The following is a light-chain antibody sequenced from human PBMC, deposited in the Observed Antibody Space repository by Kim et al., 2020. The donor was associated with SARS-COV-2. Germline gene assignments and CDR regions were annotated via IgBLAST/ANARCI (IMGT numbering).Light chain of an antibody. J-gene: IGKJ4*01. CDR2: DAS. CDR1: QSVGTS. CDR3: QQRSDWPLT. Sequence: EIVLTQSPATLSLSPGERASLSCRASQSVGTSLVWYQQKVGQAPRLLIYDASKRATDIPAKFSGSGSGTDFTLTISNLESEDFAVYYCQQRSDWPLTFGGGTKVEIK. V-gene: IGKV3-11*01.